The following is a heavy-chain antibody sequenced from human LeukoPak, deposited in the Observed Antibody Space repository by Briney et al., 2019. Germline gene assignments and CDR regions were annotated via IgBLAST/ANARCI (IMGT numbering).Heavy chain of an antibody. CDR1: GGSISSYY. CDR2: IYYSGST. J-gene: IGHJ3*02. V-gene: IGHV4-59*01. CDR3: ARDKAVADAFDI. D-gene: IGHD6-19*01. Sequence: SETLPLTCTVSGGSISSYYWSWIRQPPGKGLEWIGYIYYSGSTNYNPSLKSRVTISVDTSKNQFSLKLSSVTAADTAVYYCARDKAVADAFDIWGQGTMVTVSS.